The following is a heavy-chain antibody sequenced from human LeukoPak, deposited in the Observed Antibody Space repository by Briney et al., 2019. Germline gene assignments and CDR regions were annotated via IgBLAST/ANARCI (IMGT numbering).Heavy chain of an antibody. D-gene: IGHD3-10*01. V-gene: IGHV4-31*03. Sequence: PSQTLSLTCTVSGGSISSGGYYWSWIRQHPGKGLEWIGYIYYSGSTYYNPSLKSRVTISVDTSKNQFSLKLSSVTAADTAVYYCARGPRGARGAFDIWGQGTMVTVSS. CDR2: IYYSGST. CDR1: GGSISSGGYY. J-gene: IGHJ3*02. CDR3: ARGPRGARGAFDI.